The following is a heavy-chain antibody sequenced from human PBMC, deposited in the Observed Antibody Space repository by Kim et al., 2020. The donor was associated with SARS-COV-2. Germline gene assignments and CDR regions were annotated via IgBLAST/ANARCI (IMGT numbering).Heavy chain of an antibody. D-gene: IGHD6-13*01. Sequence: SEKGRVTINRDNSKNTQYLQMNSLRTEDTAVYYSAKETSSSWYPLSDFDYWGQGTLVTVSS. CDR3: AKETSSSWYPLSDFDY. J-gene: IGHJ4*02. V-gene: IGHV3-23*01.